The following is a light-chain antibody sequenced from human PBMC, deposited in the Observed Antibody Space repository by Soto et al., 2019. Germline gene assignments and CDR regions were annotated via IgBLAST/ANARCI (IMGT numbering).Light chain of an antibody. CDR3: QQYNSYSPELT. CDR2: DAS. J-gene: IGKJ4*01. CDR1: QSISSW. Sequence: DIQMTQSPSTLSASVGDRVTITCRASQSISSWLAWYQQKPGKAPKLLIYDASSLESGVPSRLSGSGSGTEFTLTISILQPDDFATYYCQQYNSYSPELTFGGGTKVEIK. V-gene: IGKV1-5*01.